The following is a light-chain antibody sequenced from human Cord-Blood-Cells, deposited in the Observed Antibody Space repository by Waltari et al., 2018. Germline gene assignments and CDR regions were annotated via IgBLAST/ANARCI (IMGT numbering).Light chain of an antibody. J-gene: IGLJ3*02. CDR2: DVS. CDR1: SSDVGGYNY. Sequence: QSALTQPASMSGSPGQSITISCTGTSSDVGGYNYVSWYQQHPGKAPKLMIYDVSNRPPGVSNRFSGSKSGNTASLTISGLQAEDEADYYCSSYTSSSTLVFGGGTKLTVL. V-gene: IGLV2-14*03. CDR3: SSYTSSSTLV.